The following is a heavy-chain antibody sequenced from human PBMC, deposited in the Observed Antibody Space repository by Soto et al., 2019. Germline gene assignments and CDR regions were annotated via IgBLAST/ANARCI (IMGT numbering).Heavy chain of an antibody. CDR1: GGSISSYY. CDR3: ARGEERLAMPSGY. V-gene: IGHV4-59*01. Sequence: QVQLQESGPGLVEPSETLSVTCTVSGGSISSYYWSWIRQPPGKGLEWIGYIYYSGSTKYNFSLKSRVTTTLDTSKNQFALKLSSVTAADTAVYYCARGEERLAMPSGYWGHGTLVTLSS. J-gene: IGHJ4*01. D-gene: IGHD2-2*01. CDR2: IYYSGST.